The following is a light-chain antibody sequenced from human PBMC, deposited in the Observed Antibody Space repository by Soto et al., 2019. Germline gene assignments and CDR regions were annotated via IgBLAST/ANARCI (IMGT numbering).Light chain of an antibody. CDR3: QQYNNYPYT. J-gene: IGKJ2*01. CDR1: QSITSW. CDR2: TAS. Sequence: DIQMTQSPSTLSASVGDRVTITCRASQSITSWLAWYQQKPGKAPKLLIYTASSLESGVPSRFSVSGSGTEFTLTISSLQPDDFATYYCQQYNNYPYTFGQGTKLEIK. V-gene: IGKV1-5*03.